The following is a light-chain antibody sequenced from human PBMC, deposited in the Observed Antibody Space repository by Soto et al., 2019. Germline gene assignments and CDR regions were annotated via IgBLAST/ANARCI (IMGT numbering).Light chain of an antibody. V-gene: IGLV1-40*01. J-gene: IGLJ3*02. CDR3: QSFDTSLISMV. CDR1: GSNLGAGYD. CDR2: GNN. Sequence: QSVLTQSPSVSGAPGQGVSISCTGSGSNLGAGYDVHWYQRLPGTAPKLLIHGNNKRPSGVPDRFSGSKSGTSASLAITGLQTEDEAEYFCQSFDTSLISMVFGGGTKLTVL.